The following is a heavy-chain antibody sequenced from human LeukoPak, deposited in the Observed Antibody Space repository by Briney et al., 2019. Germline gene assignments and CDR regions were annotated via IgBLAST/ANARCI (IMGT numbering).Heavy chain of an antibody. CDR1: GYTFTSYD. V-gene: IGHV1-8*03. J-gene: IGHJ6*03. CDR2: MNPNSGNT. CDR3: ARAQAASYYDILTGYYKGYYYYYMDV. Sequence: GASVKVSCKASGYTFTSYDINWVRQATGQGLEWMGWMNPNSGNTGYAQKFQGRVTITRNTSISTAYMELSRLRSDDTAVYYCARAQAASYYDILTGYYKGYYYYYMDVWGKGTTVTVSS. D-gene: IGHD3-9*01.